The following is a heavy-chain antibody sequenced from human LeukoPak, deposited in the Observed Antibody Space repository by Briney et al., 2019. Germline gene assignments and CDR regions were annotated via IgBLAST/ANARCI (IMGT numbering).Heavy chain of an antibody. Sequence: SETLSLTCTVSGYSISSGYYWSWIRQPPGKGLEWIGYIYYSGSTNYNPSLKSRVTISVDTSKNQFSLKLSSVTAADTAVYYCSRSRDGYNHVDYWGQGTLVTVSS. CDR2: IYYSGST. V-gene: IGHV4-61*01. J-gene: IGHJ4*02. D-gene: IGHD5-24*01. CDR1: GYSISSGYY. CDR3: SRSRDGYNHVDY.